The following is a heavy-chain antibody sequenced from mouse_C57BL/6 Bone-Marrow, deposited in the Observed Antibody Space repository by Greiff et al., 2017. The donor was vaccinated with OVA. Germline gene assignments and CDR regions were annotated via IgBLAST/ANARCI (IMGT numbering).Heavy chain of an antibody. V-gene: IGHV1-50*01. CDR2: IDPSDSYT. CDR3: YYYGNSYLDY. J-gene: IGHJ2*01. Sequence: QVQLQQPGAELVKPGASVKLSCKASGYTFTSYWMQWVKQRPGQGLEWIGEIDPSDSYTNYKQKFKGKATLTVDTSSSTAYMQLSSLTSEDSAVYYCYYYGNSYLDYWGQGTTLTVSS. CDR1: GYTFTSYW. D-gene: IGHD2-1*01.